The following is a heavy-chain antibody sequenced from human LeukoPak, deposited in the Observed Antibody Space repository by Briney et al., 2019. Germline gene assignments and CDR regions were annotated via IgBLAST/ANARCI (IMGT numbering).Heavy chain of an antibody. J-gene: IGHJ4*02. Sequence: GRSLRLSCAASRFTFSSYAMHWVRQAPGKGLEWVAVISYDGSNKYYADSVKGRFTISRDNSKNTLYLQMNSLRAEDTAVYYCARDYPIDGYSYGYSESLLLDYWGQGTLVTVSS. D-gene: IGHD5-18*01. CDR3: ARDYPIDGYSYGYSESLLLDY. V-gene: IGHV3-30*04. CDR1: RFTFSSYA. CDR2: ISYDGSNK.